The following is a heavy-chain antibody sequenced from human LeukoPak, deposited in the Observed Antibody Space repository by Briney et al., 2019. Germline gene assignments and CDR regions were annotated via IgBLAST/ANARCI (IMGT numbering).Heavy chain of an antibody. Sequence: PSETLSLTCTVSGGSISSYYWSWIRQPPGKGLEWIGYIYYSGSTNYNPSLKSRATISVDTSKNQFSLKLSSVTAADTAVYYCARRSNTSAFDYWGQGTLVTVSS. CDR3: ARRSNTSAFDY. D-gene: IGHD1/OR15-1a*01. CDR1: GGSISSYY. V-gene: IGHV4-59*01. J-gene: IGHJ4*02. CDR2: IYYSGST.